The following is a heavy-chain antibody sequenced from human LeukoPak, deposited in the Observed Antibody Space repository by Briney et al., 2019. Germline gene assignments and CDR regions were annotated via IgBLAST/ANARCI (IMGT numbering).Heavy chain of an antibody. CDR3: GKDVDDYGDYPGSGDAFDI. CDR2: ISGSGAST. J-gene: IGHJ3*02. V-gene: IGHV3-23*01. Sequence: PGGSLRLSCAASGFTFSSYAMSCVRQAPGKGLEWVSAISGSGASTYYAGSGKGRSSLSRDNSKNTLYLQMNSLRAEDKAVYYCGKDVDDYGDYPGSGDAFDIWGQGTMVTVSS. CDR1: GFTFSSYA. D-gene: IGHD4-17*01.